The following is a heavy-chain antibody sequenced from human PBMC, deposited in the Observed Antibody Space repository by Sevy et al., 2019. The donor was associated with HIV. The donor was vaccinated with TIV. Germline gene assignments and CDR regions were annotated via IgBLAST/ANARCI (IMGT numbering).Heavy chain of an antibody. D-gene: IGHD3-10*02. CDR3: ARVSRDGMLPPKY. J-gene: IGHJ4*02. V-gene: IGHV1-18*01. Sequence: ASVKVSCEASGFILSNYGVSWVRQAPGQGLEWMGWISAYNGNVNYAQKVQDRVVMTTDTSTNTAYMELRSLRSDDTAVYYCARVSRDGMLPPKYWGQGTLVTVSS. CDR1: GFILSNYG. CDR2: ISAYNGNV.